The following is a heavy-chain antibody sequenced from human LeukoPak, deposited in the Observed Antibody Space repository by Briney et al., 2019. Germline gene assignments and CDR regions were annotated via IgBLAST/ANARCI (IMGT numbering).Heavy chain of an antibody. CDR1: GGSFSGYY. Sequence: SETLSLTCAVYGGSFSGYYWSWIRQPPGEGLEWIGEINHSGSTNYNPSLKSRVTISVDTSKNQFSLKLSSVTAADTAVYYCARVRTSRRAFDIWGQGTMVTVSS. CDR3: ARVRTSRRAFDI. V-gene: IGHV4-34*01. D-gene: IGHD1-1*01. CDR2: INHSGST. J-gene: IGHJ3*02.